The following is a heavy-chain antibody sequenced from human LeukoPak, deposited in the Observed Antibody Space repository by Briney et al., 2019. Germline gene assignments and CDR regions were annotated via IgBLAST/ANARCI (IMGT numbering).Heavy chain of an antibody. Sequence: GGSLRLSCAASGFTFRSYALHWVRQAPGKGLEWVAVISYDGSKKYYADSVKGRFTISRDNSKNTLYLQMNSLRAEDTAVYHCARGAAVVVVSAVTPGYASDIWGQGTMVTVSS. V-gene: IGHV3-30*04. CDR3: ARGAAVVVVSAVTPGYASDI. CDR2: ISYDGSKK. D-gene: IGHD2-15*01. CDR1: GFTFRSYA. J-gene: IGHJ3*02.